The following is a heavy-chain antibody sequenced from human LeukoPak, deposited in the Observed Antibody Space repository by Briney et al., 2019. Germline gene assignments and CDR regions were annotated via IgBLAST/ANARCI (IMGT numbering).Heavy chain of an antibody. Sequence: PGGSLRLSCAASGFTFSSYGMHWVRQAPGKGVEGVAVISYDGSNKYYADSVKGRFTISRDNSKNTLYLQMNSLRAEDTAVYYCAKEGDGDPRMDVWGQGTTVTVSS. CDR3: AKEGDGDPRMDV. D-gene: IGHD4-17*01. V-gene: IGHV3-30*18. J-gene: IGHJ6*02. CDR1: GFTFSSYG. CDR2: ISYDGSNK.